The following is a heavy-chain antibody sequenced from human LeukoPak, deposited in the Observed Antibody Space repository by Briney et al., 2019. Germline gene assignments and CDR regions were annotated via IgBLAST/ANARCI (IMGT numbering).Heavy chain of an antibody. CDR1: GFALSSHW. CDR2: VNRDGSET. J-gene: IGHJ4*02. CDR3: VRSPFSNGY. Sequence: GGSLRLSCAASGFALSSHWMTWVRQVPGRGPEWVANVNRDGSETYYLDSVKGRFTISKDNAKNSLYLQMNSLRAEDTAVYYCVRSPFSNGYWGQGTLVTVSS. V-gene: IGHV3-7*03. D-gene: IGHD4-11*01.